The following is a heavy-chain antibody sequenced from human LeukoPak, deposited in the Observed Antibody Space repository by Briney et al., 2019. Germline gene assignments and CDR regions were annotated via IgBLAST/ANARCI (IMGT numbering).Heavy chain of an antibody. V-gene: IGHV3-30*04. CDR2: ISYDGSNK. CDR3: AIGGVIWRMDV. Sequence: GGSLRLSCAASGFTFSSYAMHWVRQAPGKGLEWVAVISYDGSNKYYADSVKGRFTISRDNSKNTLYLQMNSLRAEDTAVYYCAIGGVIWRMDVWGQGTTVTVSS. CDR1: GFTFSSYA. D-gene: IGHD2/OR15-2a*01. J-gene: IGHJ6*02.